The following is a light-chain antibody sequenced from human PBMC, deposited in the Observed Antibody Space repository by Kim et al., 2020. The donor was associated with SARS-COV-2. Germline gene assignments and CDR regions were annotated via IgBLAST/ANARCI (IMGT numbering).Light chain of an antibody. Sequence: ALGQTVTITCQGDSLTNYYASWYQQKPGQAPVLLLFGRNSRPSGIPARFSGSRSANTASLTITGAQAEDEADYYCNSRDKSGDHWVFGGGTKVTVL. CDR2: GRN. CDR1: SLTNYY. V-gene: IGLV3-19*01. J-gene: IGLJ3*02. CDR3: NSRDKSGDHWV.